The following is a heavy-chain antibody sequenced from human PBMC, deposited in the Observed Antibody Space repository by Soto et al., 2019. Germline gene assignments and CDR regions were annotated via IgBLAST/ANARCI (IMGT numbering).Heavy chain of an antibody. CDR2: IYYSGST. CDR1: GGSISSSSYY. Sequence: SETLSLTCTVSGGSISSSSYYWGWIRQPPGKGLEWIGSIYYSGSTYYNPSLKSRVTISVDTSKNQFSLKLSSVTAADTAVYYCARHPYSGYDFGIDYWGQGTLVTVSS. D-gene: IGHD5-12*01. CDR3: ARHPYSGYDFGIDY. V-gene: IGHV4-39*01. J-gene: IGHJ4*02.